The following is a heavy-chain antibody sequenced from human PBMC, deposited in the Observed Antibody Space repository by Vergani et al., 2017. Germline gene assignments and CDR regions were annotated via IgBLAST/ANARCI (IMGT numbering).Heavy chain of an antibody. CDR3: ARXFPETTRLEGFDV. Sequence: QVQLVPSGAEVKKPGASGKIPCKTSGYSFFSTYYIHWVRQAPGQGLEWMGIINPSRGSTNYAQQFQGRVTMTRDTSTSTVYMELSSLRSEDTAVYYCARXFPETTRLEGFDVWGQGTTVIVSS. CDR2: INPSRGST. J-gene: IGHJ6*02. D-gene: IGHD1-1*01. CDR1: GYSFFSTYY. V-gene: IGHV1-46*01.